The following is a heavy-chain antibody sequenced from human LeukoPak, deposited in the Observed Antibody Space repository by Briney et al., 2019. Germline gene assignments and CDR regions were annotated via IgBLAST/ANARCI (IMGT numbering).Heavy chain of an antibody. CDR3: ARHLNNCGDDCYIFDY. D-gene: IGHD2-21*01. CDR2: IYTSGST. V-gene: IGHV4-4*07. J-gene: IGHJ4*02. Sequence: ASETLSLTCAVSGGSISSYYWSWIRQPAGKGLEWIGRIYTSGSTNYNPSLKSRVTMSVDTSKNQFSLRVSSVTAADTAVYYCARHLNNCGDDCYIFDYWGQGTLVTVSS. CDR1: GGSISSYY.